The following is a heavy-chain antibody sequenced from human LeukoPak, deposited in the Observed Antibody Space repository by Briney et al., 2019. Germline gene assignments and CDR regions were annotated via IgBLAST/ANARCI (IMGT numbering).Heavy chain of an antibody. CDR2: INPNSGGT. CDR1: GYTFTGYY. CDR3: AREKGGVVPAAIFFDP. V-gene: IGHV1-2*02. J-gene: IGHJ5*02. D-gene: IGHD2-2*01. Sequence: ASVKVSCKASGYTFTGYYMHWVRQAPGQGLEWMGWINPNSGGTNYAQKFQGRVTMTRDTSISTAYMELSRLRSDDTAVYYCAREKGGVVPAAIFFDPWGQGTLVTVSS.